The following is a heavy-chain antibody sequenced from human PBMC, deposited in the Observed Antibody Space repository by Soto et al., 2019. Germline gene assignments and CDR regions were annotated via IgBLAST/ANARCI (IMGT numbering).Heavy chain of an antibody. Sequence: QVQLVQSGAEVKKPGASVKVSCKASGYSFINYGVSWVRQAPGQGLEWMGWISHYNGNTNYAQKLQGRVTMTTDKSTSTAYMELRSLRSDDTAVYYCARQDVVVPAAIPQFDPWGQGTLVTVSS. J-gene: IGHJ5*02. V-gene: IGHV1-18*04. CDR3: ARQDVVVPAAIPQFDP. D-gene: IGHD2-2*02. CDR2: ISHYNGNT. CDR1: GYSFINYG.